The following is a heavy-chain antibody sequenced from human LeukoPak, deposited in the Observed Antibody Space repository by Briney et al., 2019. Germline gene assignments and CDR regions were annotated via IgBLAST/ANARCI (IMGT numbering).Heavy chain of an antibody. Sequence: GGSLRLSCAASGFTFNIYSMNWVRQAPGKGLEWVASISTSTSTAYYADSVKGRFTISRDNAKNSLYLQMNSLRHKDTAVYYCARVTGNLNGDYWGQGALVTVSS. CDR1: GFTFNIYS. D-gene: IGHD1-14*01. CDR3: ARVTGNLNGDY. CDR2: ISTSTSTA. V-gene: IGHV3-48*02. J-gene: IGHJ4*02.